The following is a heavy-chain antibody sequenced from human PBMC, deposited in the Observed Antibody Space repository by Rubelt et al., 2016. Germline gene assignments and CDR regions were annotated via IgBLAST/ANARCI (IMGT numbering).Heavy chain of an antibody. D-gene: IGHD5-24*01. CDR3: ARSNVGDGYKDWYFDL. J-gene: IGHJ2*01. V-gene: IGHV4-39*01. Sequence: QLQLQESGPGLVKPSETLSLTCTVSGGSISSSSYYWGWIRQPPGKGLEWIGSIYYSGSTYYNPSLSSRFTMSGDTSKNQFSLKLSSVTAADTAVDYCARSNVGDGYKDWYFDLWGRGTLVTVSS. CDR1: GGSISSSSYY. CDR2: IYYSGST.